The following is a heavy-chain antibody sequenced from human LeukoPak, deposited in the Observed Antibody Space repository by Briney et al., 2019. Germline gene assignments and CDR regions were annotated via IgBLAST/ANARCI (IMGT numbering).Heavy chain of an antibody. D-gene: IGHD7-27*01. CDR2: ISGSGVT. CDR3: AKDLNWGGR. CDR1: GFTFSTSA. V-gene: IGHV3-23*01. J-gene: IGHJ4*02. Sequence: GGSLRLSCAASGFTFSTSAMTWVRQAPGKGLEWVSGISGSGVTDYADSVKGRFTISRDNSKNTLYLQMNSLRAEDTAVYYCAKDLNWGGRWGQGTLVTVSS.